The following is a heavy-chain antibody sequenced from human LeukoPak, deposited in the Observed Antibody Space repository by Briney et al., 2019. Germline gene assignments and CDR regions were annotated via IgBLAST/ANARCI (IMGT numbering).Heavy chain of an antibody. CDR3: ARSPYPSRVGMDV. J-gene: IGHJ6*02. V-gene: IGHV5-10-1*04. Sequence: TGESLKISCKGSGYSFTSYWISWVRQMPGKGLEWMGRIDPSDSYTNYSPSFQGQVTISADKSISTAYLQWSSLKASDTAMYYCARSPYPSRVGMDVWGQGTTVTVSS. CDR1: GYSFTSYW. CDR2: IDPSDSYT.